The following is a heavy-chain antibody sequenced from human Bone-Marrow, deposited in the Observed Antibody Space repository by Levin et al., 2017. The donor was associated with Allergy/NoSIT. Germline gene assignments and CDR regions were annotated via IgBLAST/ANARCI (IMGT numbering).Heavy chain of an antibody. V-gene: IGHV4-34*01. CDR1: GGSFSGYY. CDR3: ARDLGRNGRSGWPLDY. J-gene: IGHJ4*02. Sequence: SETLSLTCAVYGGSFSGYYWSWIRQPPGKGLEWIGEINHSGSTNYNPSLKSRVTISVDTSKNQFSLKLSSVTAADTAVYYCARDLGRNGRSGWPLDYWGQGTLVTVSS. D-gene: IGHD6-19*01. CDR2: INHSGST.